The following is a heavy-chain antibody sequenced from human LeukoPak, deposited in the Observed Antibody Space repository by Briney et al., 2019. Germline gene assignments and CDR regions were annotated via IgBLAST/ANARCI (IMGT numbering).Heavy chain of an antibody. CDR1: GGFISRWAYY. V-gene: IGHV4-31*03. Sequence: SQTLSLTCTVSGGFISRWAYYSSSIRQHPGKGLEWIRYIYYSGSTYYNPSLKSRVTISVDTSKNQFSLKLRTVTAADTAVYYCAELVGRTEAFDIWGQGTLVTVSS. D-gene: IGHD1-26*01. CDR2: IYYSGST. CDR3: AELVGRTEAFDI. J-gene: IGHJ3*02.